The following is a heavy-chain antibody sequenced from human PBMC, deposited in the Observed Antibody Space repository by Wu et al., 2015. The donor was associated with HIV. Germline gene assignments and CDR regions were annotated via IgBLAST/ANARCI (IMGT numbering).Heavy chain of an antibody. CDR3: ARAWATSITMREGFDP. J-gene: IGHJ5*02. Sequence: VQLVQSGTDVRKPGASVKVSCKASGYTFTDYYIHWVRQAPGQRLEWMGWIHPSSGGSKYAQNFQGRVTMTRDTSITTAYMELNRLTSDDTAVYYCARAWATSITMREGFDPWGQGTLVTVSS. CDR2: IHPSSGGS. CDR1: GYTFTDYY. D-gene: IGHD3-22*01. V-gene: IGHV1-2*02.